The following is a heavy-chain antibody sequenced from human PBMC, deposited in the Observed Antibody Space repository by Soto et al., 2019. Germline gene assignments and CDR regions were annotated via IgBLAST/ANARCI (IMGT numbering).Heavy chain of an antibody. CDR3: AREVQVHTPAFVY. J-gene: IGHJ4*02. D-gene: IGHD3-10*01. V-gene: IGHV1-69*19. CDR1: GGTFNTYA. CDR2: ISPMFGAA. Sequence: QVQLVQSGAEMKKPGSSVKVSCQSSGGTFNTYAMNWVRQAPGQGPERMGDISPMFGAANYAPKFQGRVTSTADESTGTSYMQLSSFKSEDTALYFCAREVQVHTPAFVYWGQGTLVTVSS.